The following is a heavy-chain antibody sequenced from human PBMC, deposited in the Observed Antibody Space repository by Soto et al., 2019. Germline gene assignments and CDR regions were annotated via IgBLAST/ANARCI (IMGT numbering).Heavy chain of an antibody. V-gene: IGHV2-5*01. CDR3: AHVYTTWFAP. CDR2: IYWNDDK. J-gene: IGHJ5*02. Sequence: ESGPTLVNPTQTLTLTCTFSGFSLTTSGAGVGWIRQPPGKALEWLALIYWNDDKRYSPSLKSRLTITKDTSKNQVVLTMTSMGPVDTATYYCAHVYTTWFAPWGQGILVTVSS. D-gene: IGHD1-26*01. CDR1: GFSLTTSGAG.